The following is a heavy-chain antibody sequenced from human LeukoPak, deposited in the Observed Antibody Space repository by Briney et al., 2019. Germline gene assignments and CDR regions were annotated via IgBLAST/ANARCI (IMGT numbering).Heavy chain of an antibody. D-gene: IGHD3-22*01. CDR3: ARDYYDTIGYYYFDY. CDR1: GLTFSKYW. V-gene: IGHV3-7*04. J-gene: IGHJ4*02. Sequence: GGSLRLSCAASGLTFSKYWMSWVRQAPGKGLEGVAIINEDGTGKYYVDSVKGRFTISRDNAENALYLQMNSLRAEDTAGYYCARDYYDTIGYYYFDYWGQGTLVTVSS. CDR2: INEDGTGK.